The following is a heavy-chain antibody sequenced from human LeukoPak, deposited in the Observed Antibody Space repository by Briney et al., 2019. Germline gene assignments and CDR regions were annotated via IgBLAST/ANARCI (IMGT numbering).Heavy chain of an antibody. V-gene: IGHV3-20*04. D-gene: IGHD3-10*01. CDR2: INWNGGTT. CDR3: ARSSTGAFDI. CDR1: GFTFEGYG. Sequence: GGSLRLSRAASGFTFEGYGMSWVRQAPGKGLEWVSYINWNGGTTDYADSVKGRFTISRDNAMSSLYLQMNSLRAEDTALYYCARSSTGAFDIRGQGTMVTVSS. J-gene: IGHJ3*02.